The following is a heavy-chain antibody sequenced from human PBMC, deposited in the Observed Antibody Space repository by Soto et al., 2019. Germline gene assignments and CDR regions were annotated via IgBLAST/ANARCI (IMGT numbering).Heavy chain of an antibody. Sequence: QVQLVESGGGVVQPGRSLRLSCAASGFTFSSYGMHWVRQAPGKGLEWVAVIWYDGSNKYYADSVKGRFTISRDNSKNTLYLQMNSLRAEDTAVYYCARDAGAYCGGDCYADYWGQGTLVTASS. CDR1: GFTFSSYG. D-gene: IGHD2-21*02. V-gene: IGHV3-33*01. CDR3: ARDAGAYCGGDCYADY. CDR2: IWYDGSNK. J-gene: IGHJ4*02.